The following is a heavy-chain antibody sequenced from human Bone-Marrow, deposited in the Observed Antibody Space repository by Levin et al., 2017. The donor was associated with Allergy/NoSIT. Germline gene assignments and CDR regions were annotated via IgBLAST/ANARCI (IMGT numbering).Heavy chain of an antibody. D-gene: IGHD3-3*01. V-gene: IGHV3-23*01. Sequence: GGSLRLSCAASGFTFSSYAMSWVRQAPGKGLEWVSAISGSGGSTYYADSVKGRFTISRDNSKNTLYLQMNSLRAEDTAVYYCAKEGSVLRYLERLSPGGLFDYWGQGTLVTVSS. CDR2: ISGSGGST. J-gene: IGHJ4*02. CDR1: GFTFSSYA. CDR3: AKEGSVLRYLERLSPGGLFDY.